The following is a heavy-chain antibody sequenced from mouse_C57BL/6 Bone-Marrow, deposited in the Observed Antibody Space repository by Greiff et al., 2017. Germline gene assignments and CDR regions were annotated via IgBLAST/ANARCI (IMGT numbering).Heavy chain of an antibody. J-gene: IGHJ3*01. CDR3: AKRGRAY. V-gene: IGHV1-81*01. CDR2: IYPRSGNT. Sequence: QVQLKESGAELARPGASVKLSCKASGYTFTSYGISWVKQRTGQGLEWIGEIYPRSGNTYYNEKFKGKATLTADKSSSTAYMELRSLTSEDSAVYFCAKRGRAYWGQGTLVTVSA. CDR1: GYTFTSYG.